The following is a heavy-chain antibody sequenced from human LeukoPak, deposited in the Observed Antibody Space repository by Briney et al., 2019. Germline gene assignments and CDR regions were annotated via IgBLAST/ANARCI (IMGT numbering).Heavy chain of an antibody. CDR2: ISGSGSDI. D-gene: IGHD6-6*01. CDR3: AKGYSSSSSVHYYYHYGMDV. V-gene: IGHV3-21*01. J-gene: IGHJ6*02. CDR1: GFTLSTFS. Sequence: GGSLRLSCAASGFTLSTFSMNWVRQTPGKGLEWVSAISGSGSDIYYADSVKGRFTISRDNPKRSLYLQMNSLRAEDTAAYYCAKGYSSSSSVHYYYHYGMDVWGQGTTVTVSS.